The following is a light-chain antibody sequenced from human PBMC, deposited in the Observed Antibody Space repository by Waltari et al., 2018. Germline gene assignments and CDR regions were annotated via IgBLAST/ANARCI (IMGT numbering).Light chain of an antibody. Sequence: DIVMTQSPLSLPVTPGEPASISCRSSQSLLHSNGHNYLDWSLQKSGHSPQLLTYLGSNRASGVPATFSGSGSGTDFTLKISRVEAEDVGIYYCMQALQTPTTFGQGTKLEIK. CDR3: MQALQTPTT. CDR2: LGS. J-gene: IGKJ2*01. V-gene: IGKV2-28*01. CDR1: QSLLHSNGHNY.